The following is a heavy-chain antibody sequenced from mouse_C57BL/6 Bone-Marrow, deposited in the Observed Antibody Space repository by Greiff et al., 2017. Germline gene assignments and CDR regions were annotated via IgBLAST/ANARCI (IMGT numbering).Heavy chain of an antibody. CDR3: ARDPLWYFDV. CDR1: GFTFSDYY. Sequence: EVQLMESEGGLVQPGSSMKLSCTASGFTFSDYYMAWVRQVPEKGLEWVANINYDGSSTYYLDSLKSRFIISRDNAKNILYLQMSSLKSEATATYYCARDPLWYFDVWGTGTTVTVSS. CDR2: INYDGSST. V-gene: IGHV5-16*01. D-gene: IGHD6-1*01. J-gene: IGHJ1*03.